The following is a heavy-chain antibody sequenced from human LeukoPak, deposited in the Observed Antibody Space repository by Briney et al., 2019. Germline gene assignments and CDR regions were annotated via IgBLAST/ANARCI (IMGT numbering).Heavy chain of an antibody. CDR2: IKQDGSEK. Sequence: GGSLRLSCAASGFTFSNYWMSWVRQAPGKGLEWGANIKQDGSEKYYVDSVRGRFTISRDNAKNSLYLQMNSLRAEDTAVYYCARDGDYYGSGSYYPPDYWGRGILVTVSS. J-gene: IGHJ4*02. CDR3: ARDGDYYGSGSYYPPDY. CDR1: GFTFSNYW. V-gene: IGHV3-7*04. D-gene: IGHD3-10*01.